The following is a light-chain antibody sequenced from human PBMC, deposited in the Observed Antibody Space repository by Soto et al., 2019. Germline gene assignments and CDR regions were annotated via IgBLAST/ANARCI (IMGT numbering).Light chain of an antibody. CDR1: QSVTKS. V-gene: IGKV3-20*01. CDR3: QQYGGSPRT. CDR2: GAS. Sequence: EIVLTQSPGTLSLSTGERATLSCRASQSVTKSLAWYQQKPGQAPRLLIYGASSRATGIPDRFSGSGSGTDFTLTLGRLEPEDFAVYYCQQYGGSPRTFGQGTKVDIK. J-gene: IGKJ1*01.